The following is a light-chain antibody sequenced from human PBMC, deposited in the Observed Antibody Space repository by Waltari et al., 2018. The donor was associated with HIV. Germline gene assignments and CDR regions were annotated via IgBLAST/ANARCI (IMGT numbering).Light chain of an antibody. J-gene: IGLJ2*01. V-gene: IGLV6-57*04. Sequence: FMLTQPHSMSPSPGTPVTISCTRRSGTIASHPLQWYPQRPGGAPTTVVFEDTQRPSGVPERFSGSIDSSSNSASLTISGLKTEDEADYYCQSYDTTNHLIFGGGTKVTVL. CDR3: QSYDTTNHLI. CDR1: SGTIASHP. CDR2: EDT.